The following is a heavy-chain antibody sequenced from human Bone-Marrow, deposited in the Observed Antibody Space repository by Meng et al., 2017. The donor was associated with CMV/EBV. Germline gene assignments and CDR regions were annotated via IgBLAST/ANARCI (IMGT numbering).Heavy chain of an antibody. Sequence: GESLKISCAASGFTFSSYSMNWVRQAPGKGLEWVSSISSSSSYIYYADSVKGRFTISRDNAKNTLYLQMNSLRAEDTAVYYCARLRDWGYFDYWGQGTLVTVSS. CDR1: GFTFSSYS. CDR3: ARLRDWGYFDY. CDR2: ISSSSSYI. J-gene: IGHJ4*02. D-gene: IGHD3-16*01. V-gene: IGHV3-21*01.